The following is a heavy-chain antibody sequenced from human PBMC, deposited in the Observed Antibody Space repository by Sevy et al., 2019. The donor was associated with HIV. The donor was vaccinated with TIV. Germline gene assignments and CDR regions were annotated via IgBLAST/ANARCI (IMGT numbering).Heavy chain of an antibody. CDR3: ARVTDPYSSSPQGAFDI. Sequence: SQTLSLTCAISGDSVSSNSAAWNWIRQSPSRGLEWRGRTSYRSKWYNDYAISVKSRITINPDTSKNQFSLQLNSVTPEDTAVYYCARVTDPYSSSPQGAFDIWAQGTMVTVSS. CDR2: TSYRSKWYN. CDR1: GDSVSSNSAA. V-gene: IGHV6-1*01. D-gene: IGHD6-6*01. J-gene: IGHJ3*02.